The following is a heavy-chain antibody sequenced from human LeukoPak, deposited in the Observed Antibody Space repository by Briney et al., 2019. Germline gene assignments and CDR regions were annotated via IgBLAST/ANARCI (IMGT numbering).Heavy chain of an antibody. CDR2: ISGSGGT. CDR3: ARGSVESGYKDY. D-gene: IGHD5-12*01. CDR1: GFTFRIYA. Sequence: PGGSLRLSCAVSGFTFRIYAMTWVRQAPGKGLEWVSSISGSGGTYYADSVKGRFTISRDNSKNTLYLQMNSLRAEDTAVYYCARGSVESGYKDYWGQGTLVTVSS. J-gene: IGHJ4*02. V-gene: IGHV3-23*01.